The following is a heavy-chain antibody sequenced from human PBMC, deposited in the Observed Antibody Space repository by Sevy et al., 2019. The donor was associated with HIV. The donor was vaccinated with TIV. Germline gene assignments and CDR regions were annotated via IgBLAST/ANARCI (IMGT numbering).Heavy chain of an antibody. D-gene: IGHD3-10*01. Sequence: GGSLRLSCVASGFTFSSYSMNWVRQAPGKGLEWVSSISSSSSYIYYADSVKGRFTISRDNAKNSLYLQMNSLRAEDTAVYYCARGPPRTMVRGVIITVDYWGQGTLVTVSS. CDR3: ARGPPRTMVRGVIITVDY. CDR2: ISSSSSYI. V-gene: IGHV3-21*01. CDR1: GFTFSSYS. J-gene: IGHJ4*02.